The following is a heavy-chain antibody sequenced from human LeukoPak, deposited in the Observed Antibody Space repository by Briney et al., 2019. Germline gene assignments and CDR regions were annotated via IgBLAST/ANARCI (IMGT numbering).Heavy chain of an antibody. V-gene: IGHV3-53*01. CDR2: IYSDGTT. Sequence: GGSLRLSCAASGFSVSSIYMNWVRQAPGKGLEWVSVIYSDGTTYYADSVKGRFTISRDDSKNTLYLHMHSLRAEDTAVYYCARAPNWRFDHWGQGTLVTVSS. CDR3: ARAPNWRFDH. J-gene: IGHJ4*02. D-gene: IGHD1-1*01. CDR1: GFSVSSIY.